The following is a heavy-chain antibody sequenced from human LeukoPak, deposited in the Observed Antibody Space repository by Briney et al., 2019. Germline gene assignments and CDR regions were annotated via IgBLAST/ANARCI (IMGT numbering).Heavy chain of an antibody. CDR1: GYSFTSYW. CDR2: IYPGDSDT. D-gene: IGHD3-10*01. Sequence: GESLKISCKGSGYSFTSYWIGWVRQMPGKGLEWMGIIYPGDSDTRYSPSFQGQVTISADKSISTAYLQWSSLKASDTAMYYCARSRPWFGEPSPFDYWGQGTLVTVSS. V-gene: IGHV5-51*01. J-gene: IGHJ4*02. CDR3: ARSRPWFGEPSPFDY.